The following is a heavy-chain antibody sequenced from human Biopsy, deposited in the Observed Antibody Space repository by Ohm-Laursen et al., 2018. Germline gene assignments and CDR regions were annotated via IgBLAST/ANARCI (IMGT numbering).Heavy chain of an antibody. CDR2: FDPENGQT. V-gene: IGHV1-24*01. J-gene: IGHJ4*02. CDR3: ARNTGWYGDLYYFDY. D-gene: IGHD6-19*01. Sequence: SVKVSCKASGFSFTGYYIHWVRQAPGKGLEWMGGFDPENGQTLYAQKFQGRVTMTEDTSTDTAYMELSSLRSADTAVYFCARNTGWYGDLYYFDYWGQGTLVTVSS. CDR1: GFSFTGYY.